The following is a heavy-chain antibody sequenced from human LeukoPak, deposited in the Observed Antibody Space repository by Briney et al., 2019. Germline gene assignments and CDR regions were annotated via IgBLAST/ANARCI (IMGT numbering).Heavy chain of an antibody. J-gene: IGHJ4*02. Sequence: NPSETLSLTCTVSGGSISSYYWSWIRQPPGKGLEWIGYIYYSGSTNYNPSLKSRVTISVDTSKNQFSLKLSSVTAADTAVYYCARDVGSPYYFDYWGQGTLVTVSS. CDR3: ARDVGSPYYFDY. V-gene: IGHV4-59*12. D-gene: IGHD6-19*01. CDR2: IYYSGST. CDR1: GGSISSYY.